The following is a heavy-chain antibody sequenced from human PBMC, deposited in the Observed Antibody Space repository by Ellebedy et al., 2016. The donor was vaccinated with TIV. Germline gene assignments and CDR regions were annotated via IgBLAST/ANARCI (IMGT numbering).Heavy chain of an antibody. J-gene: IGHJ4*02. CDR1: GFTFSSYS. CDR3: ARRNYYDSSGYYSSNFDY. V-gene: IGHV3-48*02. CDR2: ISSSSSTI. D-gene: IGHD3-22*01. Sequence: PGGSLRLSCAASGFTFSSYSMNWVRQAPGKGLEWVSYISSSSSTIYYADSVKGRFTISRDNAKNSLYLQMNSLRDEDTAVYYCARRNYYDSSGYYSSNFDYWGQGTLVTVSS.